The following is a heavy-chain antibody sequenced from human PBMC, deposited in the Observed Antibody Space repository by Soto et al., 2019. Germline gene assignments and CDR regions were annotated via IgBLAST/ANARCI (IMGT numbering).Heavy chain of an antibody. CDR2: ITSSGAGT. J-gene: IGHJ6*02. CDR3: AKALSLKRRSPSLLNYYGLDV. Sequence: EVQLLESGGGLVQPGGSLRLSCAASGFTFNSYAMSWVRQAPGKGLEWVSPITSSGAGTYYADSVKGRFTISRGNSKSMLYLQMNRLRVEDTAVYYCAKALSLKRRSPSLLNYYGLDVWGQGTTVTVS. D-gene: IGHD1-1*01. V-gene: IGHV3-23*01. CDR1: GFTFNSYA.